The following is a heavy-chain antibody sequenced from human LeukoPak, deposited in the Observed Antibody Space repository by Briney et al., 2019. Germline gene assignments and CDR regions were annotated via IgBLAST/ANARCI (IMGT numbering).Heavy chain of an antibody. CDR1: GGSISSYY. CDR3: ASRRSGSYYPFDY. J-gene: IGHJ4*02. V-gene: IGHV4-59*08. CDR2: IYYSGST. D-gene: IGHD1-26*01. Sequence: PSETLSLTCTVSGGSISSYYWSWIRQPPGKGLEWIGYIYYSGSTNYNPSLKSRVTISVDTSNNQFSLKLSSMTAADTAVYYCASRRSGSYYPFDYWGQGTLVTVSS.